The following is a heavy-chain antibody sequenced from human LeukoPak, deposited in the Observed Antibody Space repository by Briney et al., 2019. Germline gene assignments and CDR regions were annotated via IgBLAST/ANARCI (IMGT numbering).Heavy chain of an antibody. Sequence: GGSLRLSCAASGFTFRSYGMNWVRQAPGKGLEWVSSISSSSSYMHYADSLKGRFTISRDNAKNSLFLQMNSLRAEDTAVYYCARDINRWEIPRGGGFDSWGRGALVTVSS. CDR1: GFTFRSYG. D-gene: IGHD4-23*01. V-gene: IGHV3-21*01. CDR2: ISSSSSYM. CDR3: ARDINRWEIPRGGGFDS. J-gene: IGHJ4*02.